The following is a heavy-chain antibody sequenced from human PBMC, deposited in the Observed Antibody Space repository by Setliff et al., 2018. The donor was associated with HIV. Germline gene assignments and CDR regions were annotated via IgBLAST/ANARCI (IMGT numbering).Heavy chain of an antibody. V-gene: IGHV3-23*01. Sequence: HPGGSLRLSCVASGFTFINYAMSWVRQAPGKGLEWVSAIVGGASSTVYADSVKGRFTISRDNSKNPLYLQMNSLRPEDTAIYYCAKLAPSYSSGKDDFWGQGTLVTVSS. D-gene: IGHD6-19*01. CDR1: GFTFINYA. CDR3: AKLAPSYSSGKDDF. J-gene: IGHJ4*02. CDR2: IVGGASST.